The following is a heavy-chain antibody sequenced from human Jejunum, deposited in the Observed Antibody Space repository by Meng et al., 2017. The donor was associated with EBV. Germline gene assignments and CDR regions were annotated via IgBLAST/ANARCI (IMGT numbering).Heavy chain of an antibody. D-gene: IGHD5-12*01. CDR2: LNPNNGAT. Sequence: QVQPVQSGADVKKPGASVKLSCKTSGYTFIDYHVHWVRQAPGQGLEWMGILNPNNGATSYAQRIRGRVTMTRDTSTSTVYMELSSLRSEDTALYYCVGEIVAPYSFDQWGQGTLVTVSS. V-gene: IGHV1-46*01. CDR1: GYTFIDYH. CDR3: VGEIVAPYSFDQ. J-gene: IGHJ4*02.